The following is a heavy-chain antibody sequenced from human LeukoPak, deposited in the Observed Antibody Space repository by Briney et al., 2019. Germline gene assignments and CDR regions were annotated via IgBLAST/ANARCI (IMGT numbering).Heavy chain of an antibody. J-gene: IGHJ4*02. Sequence: SETLSLTCTVSGGSISSSSYYWGWIRQPPGKGLEWIGEINHSGTTNYNPSLKSRVTILADTSKNQFSLKLSSVTAADTAVYYCARHSRTYYDILTGPYGGSFDYWGQRTLVTVSS. CDR3: ARHSRTYYDILTGPYGGSFDY. CDR2: INHSGTT. CDR1: GGSISSSSYY. D-gene: IGHD3-9*01. V-gene: IGHV4-39*01.